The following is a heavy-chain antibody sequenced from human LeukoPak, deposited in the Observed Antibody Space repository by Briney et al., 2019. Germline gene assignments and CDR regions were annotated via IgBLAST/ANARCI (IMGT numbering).Heavy chain of an antibody. CDR1: GFTVSSSY. CDR2: IYTGGRT. J-gene: IGHJ4*02. CDR3: TRDWSGGGIAVASGY. D-gene: IGHD6-19*01. V-gene: IGHV3-66*01. Sequence: GGSLRLSCAASGFTVSSSYMSWVRQAPGKGPEWVSMIYTGGRTYYADSVKGRFTISRDNSKNTLYLQMNSLRADDTAMYYCTRDWSGGGIAVASGYWGQGTLVSVSS.